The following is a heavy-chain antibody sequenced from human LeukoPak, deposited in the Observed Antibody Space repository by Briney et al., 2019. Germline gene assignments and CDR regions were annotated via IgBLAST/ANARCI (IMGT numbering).Heavy chain of an antibody. CDR1: GGSISSGGYY. Sequence: SETLSLTCTVSGGSISSGGYYWSWIRQPPGKGLEWIGYIYHSGSTNYNPSLKSRVTMSVDTSKNQFSLKLSSVTAADTAVYYCAGKYGRALTGAFDIWGQGTMVTVSS. V-gene: IGHV4-61*08. CDR2: IYHSGST. D-gene: IGHD3-10*02. J-gene: IGHJ3*02. CDR3: AGKYGRALTGAFDI.